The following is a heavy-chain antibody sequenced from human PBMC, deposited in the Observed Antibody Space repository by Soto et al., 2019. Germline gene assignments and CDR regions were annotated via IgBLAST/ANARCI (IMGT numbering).Heavy chain of an antibody. Sequence: SQTLSLTCAISGESVSSDSAAWNWIRHSPSRGLEWLGRTYYRSEWYNDYAVSVKSRITINPDTSQNQFSLQLNSVTPEDTAVYYCARGSGDQLVDYWGQGTLVTVSS. CDR2: TYYRSEWYN. J-gene: IGHJ4*02. V-gene: IGHV6-1*01. D-gene: IGHD2-2*01. CDR3: ARGSGDQLVDY. CDR1: GESVSSDSAA.